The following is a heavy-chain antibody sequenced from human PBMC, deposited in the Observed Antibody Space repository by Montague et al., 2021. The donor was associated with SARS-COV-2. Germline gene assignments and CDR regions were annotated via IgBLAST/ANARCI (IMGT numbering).Heavy chain of an antibody. V-gene: IGHV4-59*01. D-gene: IGHD6-6*01. J-gene: IGHJ5*02. CDR3: ARDDNIGVRPNGENCFDL. Sequence: SETLSLTCEVSGGSISSYYWSWIRQSPGKGLEWIGYVYYTGSTKYNPSLKTRVTLSLDTSKNHFSLRLNSVTAADTAVYYCARDDNIGVRPNGENCFDLWGQGTLVSVSS. CDR1: GGSISSYY. CDR2: VYYTGST.